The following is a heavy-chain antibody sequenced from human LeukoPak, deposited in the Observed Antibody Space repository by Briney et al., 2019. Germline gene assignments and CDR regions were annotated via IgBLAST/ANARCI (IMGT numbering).Heavy chain of an antibody. Sequence: GGSLRLSCAASGFTFSSYAMHWVRQAPGKGLEWVAVISYDGSNKYYADSVKGRFTISRDNSKNTLYLQMNSLRAEDTAVYYCARDWIIAARPPIFDYWGQGTLVTVSS. V-gene: IGHV3-30-3*01. CDR3: ARDWIIAARPPIFDY. CDR2: ISYDGSNK. J-gene: IGHJ4*02. CDR1: GFTFSSYA. D-gene: IGHD6-6*01.